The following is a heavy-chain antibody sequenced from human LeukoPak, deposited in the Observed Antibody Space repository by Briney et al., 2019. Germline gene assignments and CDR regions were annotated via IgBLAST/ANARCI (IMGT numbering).Heavy chain of an antibody. CDR1: GYSFTSYW. CDR3: ARRRGYTSSWYDY. V-gene: IGHV5-51*01. Sequence: GESLKISCKSSGYSFTSYWIAWVRQMPGKGLEWMGIIYPGDSDIRYSPSFQGQVTISADKSISTACLQWSSLKAPDTAIYYCARRRGYTSSWYDYWGQGTLVTVSS. J-gene: IGHJ4*02. D-gene: IGHD6-13*01. CDR2: IYPGDSDI.